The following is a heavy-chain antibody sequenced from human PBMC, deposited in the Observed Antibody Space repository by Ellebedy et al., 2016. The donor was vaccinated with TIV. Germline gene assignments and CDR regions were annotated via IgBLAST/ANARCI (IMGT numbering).Heavy chain of an antibody. D-gene: IGHD4-17*01. Sequence: ASVKVSCXVSGYTLTELSMHWVRQAPGKGLEWMGGFDPEDGETIYAQKFQGRVTMTEDTSTDTAYMELSSLRSEDTAVYYCATRDYGDYWCAFDIWGQGTMVTVSS. J-gene: IGHJ3*02. CDR3: ATRDYGDYWCAFDI. V-gene: IGHV1-24*01. CDR2: FDPEDGET. CDR1: GYTLTELS.